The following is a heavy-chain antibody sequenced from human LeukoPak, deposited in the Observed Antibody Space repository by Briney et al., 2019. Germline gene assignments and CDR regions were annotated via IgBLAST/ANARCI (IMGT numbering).Heavy chain of an antibody. CDR3: ARITGWYHYDY. CDR1: GFTFSSYA. CDR2: ISGSGGST. Sequence: GGSLRLSCAASGFTFSSYAMSWVRQAPGKGLEWVSAISGSGGSTYYADSVKGRFTISRDNAKNSVYLQMNSLRAEDTAVYYCARITGWYHYDYWGQGTMATVST. J-gene: IGHJ4*02. D-gene: IGHD6-19*01. V-gene: IGHV3-23*01.